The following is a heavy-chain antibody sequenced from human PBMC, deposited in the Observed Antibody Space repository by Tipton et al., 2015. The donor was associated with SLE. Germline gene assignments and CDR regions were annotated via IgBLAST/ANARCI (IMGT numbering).Heavy chain of an antibody. CDR2: IYYGGST. D-gene: IGHD3-22*01. J-gene: IGHJ4*02. CDR1: GGSISSYY. CDR3: AREGSGDSSGYYYDY. Sequence: TLSLTCTVSGGSISSYYWSWIRQPPGKGLEWIGYIYYGGSTNYNPSLKSRVTISVDTSKNQFSLKLSSVTAADTAVYYCAREGSGDSSGYYYDYWGQGTLVTVSS. V-gene: IGHV4-59*01.